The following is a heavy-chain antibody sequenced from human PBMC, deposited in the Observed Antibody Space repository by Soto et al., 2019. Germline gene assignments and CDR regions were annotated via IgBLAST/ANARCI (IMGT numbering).Heavy chain of an antibody. V-gene: IGHV4-59*08. Sequence: SSETLSLTCTVSGGSISSYYWSWIRQPPGKGLEWIGYIYYSGSTNYNPSLKSRVTISVDTSKNQFSLKLSSVTAADTAVYYCVARRGLVDFCAQGTLVTVSS. CDR1: GGSISSYY. D-gene: IGHD5-12*01. J-gene: IGHJ4*02. CDR3: VARRGLVDF. CDR2: IYYSGST.